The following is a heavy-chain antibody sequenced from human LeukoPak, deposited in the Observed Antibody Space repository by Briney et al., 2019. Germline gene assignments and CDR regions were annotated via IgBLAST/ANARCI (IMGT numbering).Heavy chain of an antibody. J-gene: IGHJ4*02. CDR2: ISSSGSTI. CDR3: ARVTYYYDSSGYSGRVLGY. V-gene: IGHV3-48*03. Sequence: GGSLRLSCAASGFTFSSYEMNWVRQAPGKGLEWDSYISSSGSTIYYADSVKGRFTISRDNAKNSLYLQMNSLRAEDTAVYYCARVTYYYDSSGYSGRVLGYWGQGTLVTVSS. CDR1: GFTFSSYE. D-gene: IGHD3-22*01.